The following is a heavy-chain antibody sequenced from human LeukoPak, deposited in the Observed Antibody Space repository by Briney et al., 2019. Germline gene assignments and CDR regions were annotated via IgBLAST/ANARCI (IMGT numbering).Heavy chain of an antibody. Sequence: GGSLRLSCAASAFTFSNYWMSWVRQAPGKGLEWVANIKEDGSETNYVDSVKGRFTISRDNAKNSLYLQMNSLTVDDTAVYYCARDRGYSSFDYWGQGTLVTVSS. CDR2: IKEDGSET. D-gene: IGHD4-23*01. J-gene: IGHJ4*02. CDR1: AFTFSNYW. CDR3: ARDRGYSSFDY. V-gene: IGHV3-7*01.